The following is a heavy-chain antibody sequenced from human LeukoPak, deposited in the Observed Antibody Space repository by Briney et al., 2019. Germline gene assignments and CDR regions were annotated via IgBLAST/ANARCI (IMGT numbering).Heavy chain of an antibody. V-gene: IGHV3-64*01. D-gene: IGHD5-24*01. Sequence: GGSLRLSCAASGFTFSSHAMHWVRQAPGKGLEYVSAISSNGGSTYYANSVKGRYTISRDNSKNTLYLQMGSLRAEDMAVYYSAREARDGYKGYYFDYWGQGTLVTVSS. CDR2: ISSNGGST. CDR3: AREARDGYKGYYFDY. CDR1: GFTFSSHA. J-gene: IGHJ4*02.